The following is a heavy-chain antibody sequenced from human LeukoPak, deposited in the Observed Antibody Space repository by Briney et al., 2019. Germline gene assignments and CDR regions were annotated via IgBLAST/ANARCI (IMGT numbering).Heavy chain of an antibody. J-gene: IGHJ4*02. Sequence: GGPLRLSCAASGFTFSTYWMSWVRQAPGKRLEWVANIRQDGSETYYVDSVKGRFTISKDNAKNSVYLQMNSLRAEDTAVYYCARDNNLEFDYWGQGTLVTVSS. V-gene: IGHV3-7*01. D-gene: IGHD1-14*01. CDR2: IRQDGSET. CDR1: GFTFSTYW. CDR3: ARDNNLEFDY.